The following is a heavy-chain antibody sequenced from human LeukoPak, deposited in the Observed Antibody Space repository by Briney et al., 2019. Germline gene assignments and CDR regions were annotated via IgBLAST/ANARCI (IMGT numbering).Heavy chain of an antibody. Sequence: SVKVSCKASGGTFSSYTISWVRQAPGQGLEWMGRIIPILGIANYAQKFQGRVTITADKSTSTAYMELSSLRSEDTAVCYCARVGYSNYFDYWGQGTLVTVSS. CDR2: IIPILGIA. CDR3: ARVGYSNYFDY. D-gene: IGHD4-11*01. J-gene: IGHJ4*02. V-gene: IGHV1-69*02. CDR1: GGTFSSYT.